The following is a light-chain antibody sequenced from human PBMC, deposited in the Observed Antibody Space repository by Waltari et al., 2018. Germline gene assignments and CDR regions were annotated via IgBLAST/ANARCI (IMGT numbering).Light chain of an antibody. CDR2: GVS. Sequence: EIVLTQSPGTLSLSPGERATLPCRASQSISNSYLAWYQQKPGQAPRLLIYGVSSRATGITDRFSGSGSGTDFTLAISRLEPEDFAVYHCQQYESSPPVTFGGGTKVEIK. V-gene: IGKV3-20*01. CDR3: QQYESSPPVT. J-gene: IGKJ4*01. CDR1: QSISNSY.